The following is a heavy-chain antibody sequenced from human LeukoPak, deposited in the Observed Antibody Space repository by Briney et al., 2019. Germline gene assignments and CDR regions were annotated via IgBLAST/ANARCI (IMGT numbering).Heavy chain of an antibody. V-gene: IGHV3-30*02. CDR3: ARRLHDSGSYSADY. D-gene: IGHD3-10*01. Sequence: TGGSLRLSCAPSGFTFSSFDMHRVRQRPDKGLEWVAFIKFDGSQKYYADSVRGRFTVPRYNSRNMLYLQLDSLRDDDTAVYFCARRLHDSGSYSADYWGQGTLVTVSS. CDR2: IKFDGSQK. CDR1: GFTFSSFD. J-gene: IGHJ4*02.